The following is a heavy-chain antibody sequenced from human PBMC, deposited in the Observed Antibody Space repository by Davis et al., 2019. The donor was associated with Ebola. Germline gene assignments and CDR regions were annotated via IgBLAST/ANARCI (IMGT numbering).Heavy chain of an antibody. Sequence: SETLSLTCTVPGGSTSRGDYYWSWIRQPPGKGREWIGYIYYSGSTYYNPSLKSRVTISVDTSKNQFSLKLSSVTAADTAVYYCARERGGLDYWGQGTLVTVSS. CDR3: ARERGGLDY. J-gene: IGHJ4*02. D-gene: IGHD2-15*01. CDR1: GGSTSRGDYY. CDR2: IYYSGST. V-gene: IGHV4-30-4*02.